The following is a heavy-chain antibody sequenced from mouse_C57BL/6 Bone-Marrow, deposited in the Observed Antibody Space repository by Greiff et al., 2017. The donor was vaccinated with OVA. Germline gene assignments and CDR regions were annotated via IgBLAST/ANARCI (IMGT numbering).Heavy chain of an antibody. V-gene: IGHV3-6*01. D-gene: IGHD1-1*01. Sequence: EVKLMESGPGLVKPSQSLSLTCSVTGYSITSGYYWNWIRQFLGNKLEWMGYISYDGSNNYNPSLKNRISITRDTSKNQFFLKLNSVTTEDTATYYCACPYYYGSRGFDYWGQGTTLTVSS. J-gene: IGHJ2*01. CDR3: ACPYYYGSRGFDY. CDR1: GYSITSGYY. CDR2: ISYDGSN.